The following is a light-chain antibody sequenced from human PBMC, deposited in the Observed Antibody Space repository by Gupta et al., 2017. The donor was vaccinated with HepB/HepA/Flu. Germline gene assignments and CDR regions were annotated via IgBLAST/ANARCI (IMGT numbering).Light chain of an antibody. J-gene: IGKJ2*01. Sequence: VLTHSPSTRSLSPGERSTLSCRARQSVRNNDVTRFQQKPSQAPRLLIYGASSRTNGIPDRFSCSGSETKFTLTISRREPEDFAAYYCRQGGYSPSAFGQATKLDIK. CDR2: GAS. CDR3: RQGGYSPSA. CDR1: QSVRNND. V-gene: IGKV3-20*01.